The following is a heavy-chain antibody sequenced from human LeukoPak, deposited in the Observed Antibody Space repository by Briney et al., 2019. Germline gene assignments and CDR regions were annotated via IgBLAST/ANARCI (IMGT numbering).Heavy chain of an antibody. CDR3: ARVTSSFYYGMDV. CDR1: GGSISSDIYS. Sequence: SQTLSLTCAVSGGSISSDIYSWSWIRQPPGKGLEWIGYIYHSGSTYYNPSLKSRVTISVDRSKNQFSLKLSSVTAADTAVYYCARVTSSFYYGMDVWGQGTTVTVSS. V-gene: IGHV4-30-2*01. CDR2: IYHSGST. D-gene: IGHD6-6*01. J-gene: IGHJ6*02.